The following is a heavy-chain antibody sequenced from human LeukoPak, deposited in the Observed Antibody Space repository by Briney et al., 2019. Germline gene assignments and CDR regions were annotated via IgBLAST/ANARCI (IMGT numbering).Heavy chain of an antibody. CDR2: INEDGSIT. V-gene: IGHV3-74*01. CDR3: GRDLGGRSGY. Sequence: GGSLRLSCAVSGFTFRTYWMHWVRQVPGEGLVWVSRINEDGSITNYADSVKGRFSISRDNAKNTLYLQLNSLRAEDTAVYYCGRDLGGRSGYWGQGTLVTVSS. CDR1: GFTFRTYW. D-gene: IGHD1-26*01. J-gene: IGHJ4*02.